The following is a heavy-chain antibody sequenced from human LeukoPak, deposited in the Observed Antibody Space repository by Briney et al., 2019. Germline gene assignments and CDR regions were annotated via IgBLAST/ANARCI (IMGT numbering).Heavy chain of an antibody. D-gene: IGHD1-26*01. J-gene: IGHJ6*03. Sequence: GGSLRLSCAASGFTFSDYYMSWIRQAPGKGLEWVSYISSSGSTIYYADSVKGRFTISRDNAKNSLYLQMNSLRAEDTAVYYCARDLVGGSYYYYYYMDVWGKGTRSPSP. CDR3: ARDLVGGSYYYYYYMDV. CDR1: GFTFSDYY. CDR2: ISSSGSTI. V-gene: IGHV3-11*04.